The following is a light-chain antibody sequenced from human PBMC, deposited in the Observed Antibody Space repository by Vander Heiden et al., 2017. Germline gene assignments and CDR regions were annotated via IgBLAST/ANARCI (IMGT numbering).Light chain of an antibody. J-gene: IGLJ2*01. CDR1: KLGDKY. Sequence: SYKLTQPPSVSVSPGQTASITCSGDKLGDKYACWYQQKPGQSPVLVIYQDNRRPSGIPERFSGSNSGNTATLTISGTQAMDEADYYCQAWDSNTDVVFGGGTKLTGL. V-gene: IGLV3-1*01. CDR2: QDN. CDR3: QAWDSNTDVV.